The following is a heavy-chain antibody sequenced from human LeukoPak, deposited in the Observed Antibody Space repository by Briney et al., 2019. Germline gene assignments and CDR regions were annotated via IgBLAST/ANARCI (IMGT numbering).Heavy chain of an antibody. CDR3: ARAFSPITMIVVVTLRPVVDDYFDY. CDR2: INSDGSST. Sequence: PGGSLRLSCAASGFTFSSYWMHWVRQAPGKGLVWVSRINSDGSSTSYADSVKGRFTISRDNAKNTLYLQMNSLRAEDTAVYYCARAFSPITMIVVVTLRPVVDDYFDYWGQGTLVTVSS. CDR1: GFTFSSYW. V-gene: IGHV3-74*01. D-gene: IGHD3-22*01. J-gene: IGHJ4*02.